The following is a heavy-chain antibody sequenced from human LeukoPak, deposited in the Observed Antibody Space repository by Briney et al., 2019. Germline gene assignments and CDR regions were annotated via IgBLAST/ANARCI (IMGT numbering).Heavy chain of an antibody. D-gene: IGHD1-7*01. CDR1: GFTFSSYG. CDR3: ARRPSRLGTIDY. V-gene: IGHV3-30*03. CDR2: ISYDGSNK. Sequence: GGSLRLSCAASGFTFSSYGMHWVRQAPGKGLEWVAVISYDGSNKYYADSVKGRFTISRDNSRNTLYLQMTSLTPEDTAVYYCARRPSRLGTIDYWGQGTTVTVSS. J-gene: IGHJ4*03.